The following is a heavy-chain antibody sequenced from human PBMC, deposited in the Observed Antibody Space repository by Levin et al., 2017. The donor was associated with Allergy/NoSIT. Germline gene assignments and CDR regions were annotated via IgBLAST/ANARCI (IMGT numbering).Heavy chain of an antibody. V-gene: IGHV4-59*01. CDR2: IYYSGST. D-gene: IGHD3-16*02. CDR1: GGSISSYY. CDR3: ARENDWGSYRYMDV. J-gene: IGHJ6*03. Sequence: SQTLSLTCTVSGGSISSYYWSWIRQPPGKGLEWIGYIYYSGSTNYNPSLKSRVTISVDTSKNQFSLKLSSVTAADTAVYYCARENDWGSYRYMDVWGKGTTVTVSS.